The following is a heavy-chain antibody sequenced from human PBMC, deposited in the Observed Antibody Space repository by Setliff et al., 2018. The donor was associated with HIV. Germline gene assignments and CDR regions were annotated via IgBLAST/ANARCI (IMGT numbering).Heavy chain of an antibody. J-gene: IGHJ3*02. V-gene: IGHV1-2*04. CDR3: ARIIGIAVADAFDI. Sequence: ASVKVSCKASGYSFTDYYIHWVRQAPGQGLEWMGWINPKSDGTNYAQKFQGWITMTRDTSASTAYMELSSLRSEDTAVYYCARIIGIAVADAFDIWGQGTMVT. D-gene: IGHD6-19*01. CDR2: INPKSDGT. CDR1: GYSFTDYY.